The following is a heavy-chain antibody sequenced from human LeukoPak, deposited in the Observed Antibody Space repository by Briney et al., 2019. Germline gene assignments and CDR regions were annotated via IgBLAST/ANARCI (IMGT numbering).Heavy chain of an antibody. D-gene: IGHD2-2*02. V-gene: IGHV1-69*13. Sequence: SVKVSCKASGGTFSSYAISWVRQAPGQGLEWMGGIIPIFGTANYAQKFQGRVTITADESTSTAYMELSSLRSEDTAVYYCARATPPDIVVVPAAIGDAFDIWGQGTMVTVSS. CDR1: GGTFSSYA. J-gene: IGHJ3*02. CDR2: IIPIFGTA. CDR3: ARATPPDIVVVPAAIGDAFDI.